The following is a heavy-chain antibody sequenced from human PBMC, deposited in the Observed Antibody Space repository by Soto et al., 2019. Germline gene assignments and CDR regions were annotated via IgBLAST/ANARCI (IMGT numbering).Heavy chain of an antibody. D-gene: IGHD3-3*01. J-gene: IGHJ6*02. CDR3: ARDRTYYDFWSGYPPPPHYYYYGMDV. V-gene: IGHV6-1*01. CDR2: TYYRSKWYN. Sequence: PSQTLSFTCAISGDSVSSNSAAWNWIRQSPSRGLEWLGRTYYRSKWYNDYAVSVKSRITINPDTSKNQFSLQLNSVTPEDTAVYYCARDRTYYDFWSGYPPPPHYYYYGMDVWGQGTTVTVSS. CDR1: GDSVSSNSAA.